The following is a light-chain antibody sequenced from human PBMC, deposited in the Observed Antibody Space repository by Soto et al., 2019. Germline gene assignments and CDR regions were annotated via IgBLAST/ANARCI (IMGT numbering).Light chain of an antibody. CDR1: ESNIGNNA. CDR2: NYS. V-gene: IGLV1-44*01. J-gene: IGLJ2*01. CDR3: ATWDDSVSGQV. Sequence: QSVLIQPPSTSATPGQRVTFSCSGSESNIGNNAVTWYQHLPGAAPKLVIYNYSQRPSGVPDRFSGSRSGTSASLAISGLQSEDEGVYYCATWDDSVSGQVFGGGTQLTVL.